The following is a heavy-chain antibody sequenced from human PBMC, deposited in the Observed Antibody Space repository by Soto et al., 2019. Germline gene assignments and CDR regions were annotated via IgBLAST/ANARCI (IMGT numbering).Heavy chain of an antibody. Sequence: GSLRLSCAASGFTFSSYWMHWVRQVPGKGLVWVSRIKGDASSTSYADSVKGRFTISRDNAKSTLYLQMNSLTADDTAVYYCTRVGLPGSRSHNYIDPWGQGTLVTVSS. CDR1: GFTFSSYW. J-gene: IGHJ5*02. CDR2: IKGDASST. D-gene: IGHD3-10*01. V-gene: IGHV3-74*01. CDR3: TRVGLPGSRSHNYIDP.